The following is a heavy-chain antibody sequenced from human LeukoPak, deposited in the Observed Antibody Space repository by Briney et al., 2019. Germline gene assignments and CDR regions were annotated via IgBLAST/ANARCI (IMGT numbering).Heavy chain of an antibody. J-gene: IGHJ4*02. CDR1: GYTLTELS. D-gene: IGHD3-22*01. CDR3: ATMTARITMIVVVPYIDY. Sequence: GASVKVSCKVSGYTLTELSMHWVRQAPGKGLEWMGGFDPEDGETIYAQKFQGRVTMTEDTSTDTAYMELSSLRSEDTAVYYCATMTARITMIVVVPYIDYWGQGTLVTVSS. CDR2: FDPEDGET. V-gene: IGHV1-24*01.